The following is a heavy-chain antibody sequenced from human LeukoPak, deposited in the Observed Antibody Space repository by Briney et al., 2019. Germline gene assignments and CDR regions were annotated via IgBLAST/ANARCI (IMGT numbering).Heavy chain of an antibody. CDR1: GFTFDDYA. J-gene: IGHJ3*02. Sequence: GGSLRLSCAASGFTFDDYAMHWVRQAPGKGLEWVSGISWNSGSIGYADSVKGRFTISRDNAKNSLYLQMNSLRAEDTALYYCAKDSTLAVAGSGAFDIWGQGTMVTVSS. CDR2: ISWNSGSI. D-gene: IGHD6-19*01. CDR3: AKDSTLAVAGSGAFDI. V-gene: IGHV3-9*01.